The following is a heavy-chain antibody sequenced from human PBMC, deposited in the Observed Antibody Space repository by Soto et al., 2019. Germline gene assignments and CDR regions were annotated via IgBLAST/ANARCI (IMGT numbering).Heavy chain of an antibody. V-gene: IGHV5-10-1*01. CDR2: IDPRDSYV. CDR1: GYSFTSFW. Sequence: PGESLKISCKGSGYSFTSFWISWVRQMPGKGLEWMGRIDPRDSYVTYSPSFEGHVTISADKSISTAYLQWGSLKASDTAMYYCARIYCTTTTCDSWFDPWGQGTLVTVSS. CDR3: ARIYCTTTTCDSWFDP. J-gene: IGHJ5*02. D-gene: IGHD2-2*01.